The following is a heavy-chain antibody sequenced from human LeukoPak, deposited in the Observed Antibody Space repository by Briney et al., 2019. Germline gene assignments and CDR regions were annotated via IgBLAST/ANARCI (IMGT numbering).Heavy chain of an antibody. CDR3: ARDRYYYDSSGYYYWFDP. J-gene: IGHJ5*02. D-gene: IGHD3-22*01. V-gene: IGHV4-59*12. Sequence: SETLPLTCTVSGGSISSYYWSWIRQPPGKGLEWIGYIYYSGSTNYNPSLKSRVTISVDTSKNQFSLKLSSVTAADTAVYYCARDRYYYDSSGYYYWFDPWGQGTLVTVSS. CDR2: IYYSGST. CDR1: GGSISSYY.